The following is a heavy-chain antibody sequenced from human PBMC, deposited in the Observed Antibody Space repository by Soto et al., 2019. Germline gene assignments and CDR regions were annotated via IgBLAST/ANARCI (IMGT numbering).Heavy chain of an antibody. J-gene: IGHJ2*01. CDR2: ITWNSGHI. CDR3: VRDFDLGGHSIDRGRSFDL. V-gene: IGHV3-9*01. Sequence: EAQLVESGGGLVQPGRSLRLSCAASGFTFNDHAMYWVRQTPGKGLEWVSGITWNSGHIVYADSVKGRFTISRDNAKNSLYLQMNSLRIEDTALYYCVRDFDLGGHSIDRGRSFDLWGRGTLVTVSS. CDR1: GFTFNDHA. D-gene: IGHD2-21*02.